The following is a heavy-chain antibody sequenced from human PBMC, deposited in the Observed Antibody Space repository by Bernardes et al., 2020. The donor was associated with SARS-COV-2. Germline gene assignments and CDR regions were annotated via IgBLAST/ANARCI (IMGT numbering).Heavy chain of an antibody. CDR3: VTPYIDSSGDQYFGMDV. CDR2: INGDGSRT. J-gene: IGHJ6*02. V-gene: IGHV3-74*01. Sequence: GGSLRLSCVASGFTFSSYWMHWVRQAPGKGLVWVSRINGDGSRTNHADSVKGRFTISRDNAKNTLYLQMNSLRAEDTAVYYCVTPYIDSSGDQYFGMDVWGQGTTVTVSS. CDR1: GFTFSSYW. D-gene: IGHD3-22*01.